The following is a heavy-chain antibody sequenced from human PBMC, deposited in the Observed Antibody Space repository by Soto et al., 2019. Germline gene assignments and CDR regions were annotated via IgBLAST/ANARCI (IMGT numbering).Heavy chain of an antibody. CDR3: ARGRDIVVVVAATGAYSFDY. J-gene: IGHJ4*02. Sequence: PSETLSLTCAVYGGSFSGYYWSWIRQPPGKGLEWIGEINHSGSTNYNPSLKSRVTISVDTSKNQFSLKLSSVTAADTAAYYCARGRDIVVVVAATGAYSFDYWGQGTLVTVSS. V-gene: IGHV4-34*01. D-gene: IGHD2-15*01. CDR2: INHSGST. CDR1: GGSFSGYY.